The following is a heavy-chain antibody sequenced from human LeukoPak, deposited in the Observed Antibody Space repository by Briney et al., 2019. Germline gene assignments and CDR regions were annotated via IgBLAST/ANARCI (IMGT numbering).Heavy chain of an antibody. Sequence: GGSLRLSCAASGFTFDDYAMHWVRQAPGKGLEWVSGISWNSGSIGYADSMKGRFTISRDNAKNSLYLQMNSLRGEDTALYYCAKERSSRTHYYYGMDVWGQGTTVTVSS. CDR2: ISWNSGSI. D-gene: IGHD2-2*01. CDR3: AKERSSRTHYYYGMDV. J-gene: IGHJ6*02. V-gene: IGHV3-9*01. CDR1: GFTFDDYA.